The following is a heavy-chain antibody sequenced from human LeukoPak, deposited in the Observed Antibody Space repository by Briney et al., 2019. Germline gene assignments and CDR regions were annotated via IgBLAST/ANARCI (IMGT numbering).Heavy chain of an antibody. Sequence: PGGSLRLSCAASGFSFTNYGMHWVRQAPGKGLEWVAFIRYDGSNKYYADSVKGRFTISRDKSKNTLYLQMNSPRTEDTAVYYCAKGGGSGTEFDYWGQGTLVTVSS. V-gene: IGHV3-30*02. CDR1: GFSFTNYG. CDR2: IRYDGSNK. CDR3: AKGGGSGTEFDY. D-gene: IGHD3-10*01. J-gene: IGHJ4*02.